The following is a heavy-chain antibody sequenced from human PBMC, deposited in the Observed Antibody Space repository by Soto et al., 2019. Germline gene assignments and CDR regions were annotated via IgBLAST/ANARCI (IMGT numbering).Heavy chain of an antibody. Sequence: SGGSLRLSCAASGFTFSSHEMNWVRQAPGKGLEWISYISGSGVTTYYADSVRGRFIVSRDNAQESLFLQMNSLRVEDTAIYYCARGGVYWGQGTLVT. CDR2: ISGSGVTT. D-gene: IGHD2-8*01. CDR3: ARGGVY. V-gene: IGHV3-48*03. J-gene: IGHJ4*02. CDR1: GFTFSSHE.